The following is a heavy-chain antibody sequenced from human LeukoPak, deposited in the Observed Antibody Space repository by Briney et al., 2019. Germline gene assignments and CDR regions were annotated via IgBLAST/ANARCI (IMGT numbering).Heavy chain of an antibody. Sequence: HTGGTLRLSCAASGFTFSIFHVSWVRQAPGRGMQWVSSITNSGGSTYYADSVKGRFTISRDNSKNTLYLQMNSLRAEDTAVYYCVKGLGGYDYWGQGALVTVSS. J-gene: IGHJ4*02. CDR2: ITNSGGST. D-gene: IGHD3-16*01. CDR1: GFTFSIFH. V-gene: IGHV3-23*01. CDR3: VKGLGGYDY.